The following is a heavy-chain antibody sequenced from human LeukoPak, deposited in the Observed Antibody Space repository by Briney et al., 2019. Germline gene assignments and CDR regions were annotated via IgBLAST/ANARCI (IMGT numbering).Heavy chain of an antibody. Sequence: RGGSLRLSCAASGFTFSNAGMSWVRQAPGKGLEWVGRIKSKTDGGTTDYAAPVKGRFTISRDDSKNTLYLQMNSLKTEDTAVYYRTTSSGSEKIDYWGQGTLVTVSS. D-gene: IGHD1-26*01. CDR2: IKSKTDGGTT. V-gene: IGHV3-15*01. J-gene: IGHJ4*02. CDR1: GFTFSNAG. CDR3: TTSSGSEKIDY.